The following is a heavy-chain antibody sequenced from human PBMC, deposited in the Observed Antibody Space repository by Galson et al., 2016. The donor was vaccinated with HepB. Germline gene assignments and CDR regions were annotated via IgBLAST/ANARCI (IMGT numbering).Heavy chain of an antibody. V-gene: IGHV2-5*02. CDR2: IYWADDK. CDR3: AYRGAEAGIGGMDY. J-gene: IGHJ4*02. CDR1: GFSLSTNGLG. D-gene: IGHD6-13*01. Sequence: PALVKPTQTLTLTCSFSGFSLSTNGLGVHWIRQPPGKALEWLALIYWADDKRFSPSLKSRLTITKDTSKNQVVLTMTNMDPVDTATYYCAYRGAEAGIGGMDYWGQGTLVTVSS.